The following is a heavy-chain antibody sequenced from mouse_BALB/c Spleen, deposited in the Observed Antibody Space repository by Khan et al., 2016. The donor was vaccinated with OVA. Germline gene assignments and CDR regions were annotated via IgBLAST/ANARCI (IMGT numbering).Heavy chain of an antibody. CDR1: GYTFTSNT. CDR3: TRRTTGYAIDY. Sequence: QIQLVQSGAELARPGASVKMSCKTSGYTFTSNTMHWVKQRPGQGLEWIGYINPRSDYTIYSQKFKDKATLSADISSSTAYMQLSSLTSDDSAVYYCTRRTTGYAIDYWGQGTSVTVSS. J-gene: IGHJ4*01. D-gene: IGHD2-14*01. V-gene: IGHV1-4*01. CDR2: INPRSDYT.